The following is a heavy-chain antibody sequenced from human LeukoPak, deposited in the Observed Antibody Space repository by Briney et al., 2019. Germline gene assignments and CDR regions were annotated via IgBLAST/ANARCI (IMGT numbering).Heavy chain of an antibody. CDR1: GFIVSSNY. Sequence: PGGSLRLSCAASGFIVSSNYMSWVRQAPGKGLEWVSAIFSGGNTYYADSVKGRFTVSRDNAQNTLYLQMSSLRAEDTAVYYCARSAFYGGTGYYYDYWGQGALVTVSS. CDR2: IFSGGNT. J-gene: IGHJ4*02. CDR3: ARSAFYGGTGYYYDY. D-gene: IGHD3-22*01. V-gene: IGHV3-53*01.